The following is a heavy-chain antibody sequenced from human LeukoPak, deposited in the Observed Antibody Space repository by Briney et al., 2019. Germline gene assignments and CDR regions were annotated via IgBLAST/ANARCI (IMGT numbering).Heavy chain of an antibody. Sequence: SETLSLTCTVSGGSISSGSYYWSWIRQPAGKGLEWIGRIYTSGSTNYNPSLKSRVTISVDTSKNQFSLKLSSVTAADTAVYYCARDPDYYDSSGYYRDYWGQGTLVTVSS. J-gene: IGHJ4*02. CDR3: ARDPDYYDSSGYYRDY. CDR1: GGSISSGSYY. V-gene: IGHV4-61*02. D-gene: IGHD3-22*01. CDR2: IYTSGST.